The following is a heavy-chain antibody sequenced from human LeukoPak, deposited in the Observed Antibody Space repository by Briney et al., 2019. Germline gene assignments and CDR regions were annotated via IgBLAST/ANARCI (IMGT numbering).Heavy chain of an antibody. CDR2: INPNSGGT. CDR1: GYTFTGYY. CDR3: ARDYPLPRGFFDY. Sequence: ASVKVSCKASGYTFTGYYMHWVRQAPGQGLEWMGWINPNSGGTNYAQKFQGRVTITRDTSISTAYMELSRLRYDGTAVYYCARDYPLPRGFFDYWGQGTLVTVSS. J-gene: IGHJ4*02. V-gene: IGHV1-2*02. D-gene: IGHD3-10*01.